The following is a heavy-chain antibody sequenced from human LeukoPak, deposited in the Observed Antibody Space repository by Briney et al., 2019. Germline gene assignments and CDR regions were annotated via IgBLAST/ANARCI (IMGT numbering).Heavy chain of an antibody. V-gene: IGHV4-38-2*01. Sequence: SETLSLTCALSGYSISSGYYWGWIRQPPGKGLEWIGSIYHSGSTYYNPSLKSRVTISVDTSKNQFSLKLSSVTAADTAVYYCARPNNYYDSSGYPKGWFDPWGQGTLVTVSS. J-gene: IGHJ5*02. CDR1: GYSISSGYY. CDR2: IYHSGST. CDR3: ARPNNYYDSSGYPKGWFDP. D-gene: IGHD3-22*01.